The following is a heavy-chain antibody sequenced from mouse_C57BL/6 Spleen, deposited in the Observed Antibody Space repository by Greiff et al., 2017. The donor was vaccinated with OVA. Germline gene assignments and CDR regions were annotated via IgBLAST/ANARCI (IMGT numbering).Heavy chain of an antibody. CDR2: IYPGSGST. CDR1: GYTFTSYW. J-gene: IGHJ2*01. D-gene: IGHD1-1*01. CDR3: ARSGTYYSGSSYFDY. Sequence: VQLQQPGAELVKPGASVKMSCKASGYTFTSYWITWVKQRPGQGLEWIGDIYPGSGSTNYNEKFKSKATLTVDTSSSTAYMQRSSLTSEDSAVYYCARSGTYYSGSSYFDYWGQGTTLTVSS. V-gene: IGHV1-55*01.